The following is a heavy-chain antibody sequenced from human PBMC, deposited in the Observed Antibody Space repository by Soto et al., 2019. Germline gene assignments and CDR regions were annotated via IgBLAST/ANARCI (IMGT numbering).Heavy chain of an antibody. D-gene: IGHD2-21*02. CDR3: AKDFAVVTGKDFYYGMDV. CDR2: ISYDGSKK. CDR1: GFTFSSYG. V-gene: IGHV3-30*18. Sequence: GGSLRLSCGASGFTFSSYGIHWVRQAPGKGLEWVAVISYDGSKKYYAGSVKGRFTSSRDNSENTVYLQMNSLTVEDTAVYYCAKDFAVVTGKDFYYGMDVWGQGTMVTVSS. J-gene: IGHJ6*02.